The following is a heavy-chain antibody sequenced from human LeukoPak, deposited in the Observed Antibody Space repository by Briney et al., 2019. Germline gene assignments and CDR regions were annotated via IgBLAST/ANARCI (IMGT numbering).Heavy chain of an antibody. D-gene: IGHD3-22*01. J-gene: IGHJ5*02. CDR3: ARDREPVRVYYDSSGYSNWFDP. Sequence: GGSLRLSCAASGFTFSSYAMSWVRQAPGKRLEWVSAISGSGGSTYYADSVKGRFTISRDNSKNTLYLQMNSLRAEDTAVYYCARDREPVRVYYDSSGYSNWFDPWGQGTLVTVSS. V-gene: IGHV3-23*01. CDR1: GFTFSSYA. CDR2: ISGSGGST.